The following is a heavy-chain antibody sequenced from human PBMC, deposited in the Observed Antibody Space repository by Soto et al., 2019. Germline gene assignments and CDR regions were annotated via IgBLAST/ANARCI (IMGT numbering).Heavy chain of an antibody. Sequence: GGSLRLSCAASGFTVSSNYMSWVRQAPGKGLEWVSVIYSGGSTYYADSVKGRFTISRDNSKNTLYLQMNSLRAEDTAVYYCARTRLDYGDYVGYYYYYYYMDVWGKGTTVTVSS. V-gene: IGHV3-66*01. CDR3: ARTRLDYGDYVGYYYYYYYMDV. CDR2: IYSGGST. CDR1: GFTVSSNY. J-gene: IGHJ6*03. D-gene: IGHD4-17*01.